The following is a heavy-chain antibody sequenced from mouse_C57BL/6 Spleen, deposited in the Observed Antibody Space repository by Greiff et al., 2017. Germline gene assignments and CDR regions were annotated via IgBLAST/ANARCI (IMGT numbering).Heavy chain of an antibody. CDR2: IRSKSNNYAT. V-gene: IGHV10-1*01. J-gene: IGHJ4*01. D-gene: IGHD2-4*01. CDR1: GFSFNTYA. Sequence: GGGLVQPKGSLKLSCAASGFSFNTYAMNWVRQAPGKGLEWVARIRSKSNNYATYYADSVKDRFTISRDDSESMLYLQMNNLKTEDTAMYYCVRLRYDYVDAMDYWGQGTSVTVSS. CDR3: VRLRYDYVDAMDY.